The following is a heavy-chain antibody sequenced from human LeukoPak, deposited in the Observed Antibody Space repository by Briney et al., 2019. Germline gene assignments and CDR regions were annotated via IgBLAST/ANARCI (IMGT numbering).Heavy chain of an antibody. CDR1: GFTFNSFA. Sequence: SGGSLRLSCAASGFTFNSFAMTWVRQAPGKGLEWVSAISGSGGSTFYADSVKGRFTISRDNSKNTLYLQMSSLRAEDTAIYYCAKRGDVLTALKYYFDSWGQGTLVTVSS. CDR3: AKRGDVLTALKYYFDS. CDR2: ISGSGGST. J-gene: IGHJ4*02. D-gene: IGHD3-9*01. V-gene: IGHV3-23*01.